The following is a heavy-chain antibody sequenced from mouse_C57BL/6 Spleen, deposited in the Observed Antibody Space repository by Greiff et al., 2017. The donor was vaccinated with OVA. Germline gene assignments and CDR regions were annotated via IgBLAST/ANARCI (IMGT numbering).Heavy chain of an antibody. Sequence: EVKLMESGGGLVKPGGSLKLSCAASGFTFSDYGVHWVRQAPEKGLEWVAYISSGSSTIYYADTVKGRFTISRYNAKNTLFLQMTSLRSEDTAMYYCARGLLPYAMDYWGQGTSVTVSS. J-gene: IGHJ4*01. CDR1: GFTFSDYG. CDR2: ISSGSSTI. D-gene: IGHD1-1*01. CDR3: ARGLLPYAMDY. V-gene: IGHV5-17*01.